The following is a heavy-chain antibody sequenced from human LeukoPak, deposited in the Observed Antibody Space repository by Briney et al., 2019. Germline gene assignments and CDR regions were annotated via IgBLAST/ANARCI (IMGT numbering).Heavy chain of an antibody. V-gene: IGHV1-69*13. CDR2: IIPIFGTA. CDR1: GYTFTSYA. Sequence: SVKVSCKASGYTFTSYAISWVRQAPGQGLEWMGGIIPIFGTANYAQKFQGRVTITADESTSTAYMELSSLRSEDTAVYYCARDEPDSGSSGGDFLFFDYWGQGTLVTVSS. CDR3: ARDEPDSGSSGGDFLFFDY. J-gene: IGHJ4*02. D-gene: IGHD1-26*01.